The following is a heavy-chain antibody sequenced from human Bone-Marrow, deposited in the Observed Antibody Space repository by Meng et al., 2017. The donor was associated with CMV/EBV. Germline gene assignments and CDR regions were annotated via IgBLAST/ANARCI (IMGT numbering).Heavy chain of an antibody. V-gene: IGHV1-69*05. CDR1: GYTFTSYD. CDR3: ARSCGGDCYSYYYYYYGMDV. Sequence: SVKVSCKASGYTFTSYDINWVRQATGQGLEWMGGIIPIFGTANYAQKFQGRVTITTDESTSTAYMELSSLRSEDTAVYYCARSCGGDCYSYYYYYYGMDVWGQGTTVTVSS. D-gene: IGHD2-21*01. CDR2: IIPIFGTA. J-gene: IGHJ6*02.